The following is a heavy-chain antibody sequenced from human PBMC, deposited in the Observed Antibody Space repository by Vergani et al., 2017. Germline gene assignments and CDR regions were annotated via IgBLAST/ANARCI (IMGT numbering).Heavy chain of an antibody. V-gene: IGHV3-13*01. CDR2: IGTAGDT. D-gene: IGHD4-23*01. CDR1: GFTFSSYD. CDR3: ARAVSTTVGDPPGY. Sequence: EVQLVESGGGLVQPGGSPRLSCAASGFTFSSYDMHWVRQATGKGLEWVSAIGTAGDTYYPGSVKGRFTISRENAKNSLYLQMNSLRAGDTAIYYCARAVSTTVGDPPGYWSQGTLVTVSS. J-gene: IGHJ4*02.